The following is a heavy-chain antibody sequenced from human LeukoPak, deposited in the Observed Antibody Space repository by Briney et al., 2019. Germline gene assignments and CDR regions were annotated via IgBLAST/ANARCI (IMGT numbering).Heavy chain of an antibody. V-gene: IGHV4-39*01. CDR1: GGSISSGSYY. CDR2: INHSGST. J-gene: IGHJ4*02. D-gene: IGHD1-1*01. Sequence: PSETLSLTCTASGGSISSGSYYWSWIRQPPGKGLEWIGEINHSGSTNYNPSLKSRVTISVDTSKNQFSLKLSSVTAADTAVYYCARQRWNGLLDWGQGTLVTVSS. CDR3: ARQRWNGLLD.